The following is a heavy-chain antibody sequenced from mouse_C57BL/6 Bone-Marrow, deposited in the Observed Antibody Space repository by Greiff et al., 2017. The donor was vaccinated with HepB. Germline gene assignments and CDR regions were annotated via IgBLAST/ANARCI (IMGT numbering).Heavy chain of an antibody. V-gene: IGHV5-6*01. D-gene: IGHD1-1*01. CDR3: ARHRGITYYFDY. J-gene: IGHJ2*01. Sequence: VQLQQSGGDLVKPGGSLKLSCAASGFTFSSYGMSWVRQTPDKRLEWVATISSGGSYTYYPDSVKGRFTISRDNAKNTLYLQMSSLKSEDTAMYYCARHRGITYYFDYWGQGTTLTGSS. CDR2: ISSGGSYT. CDR1: GFTFSSYG.